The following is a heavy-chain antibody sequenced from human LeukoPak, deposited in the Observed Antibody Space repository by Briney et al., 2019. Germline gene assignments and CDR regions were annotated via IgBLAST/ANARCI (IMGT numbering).Heavy chain of an antibody. J-gene: IGHJ4*02. CDR1: GGSFSGYY. Sequence: SETLSLTCAVCGGSFSGYYWSWIRQPPGKGLEWIGEINHSGSTNYNPSLKSRVTISVDTSKNQFSLKLSSVTAADTAVYYCARMTYQLLGDYWGQGTLVTVSS. CDR3: ARMTYQLLGDY. CDR2: INHSGST. D-gene: IGHD2-2*01. V-gene: IGHV4-34*01.